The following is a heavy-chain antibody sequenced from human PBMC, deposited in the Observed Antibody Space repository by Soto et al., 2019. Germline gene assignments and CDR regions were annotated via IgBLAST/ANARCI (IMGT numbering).Heavy chain of an antibody. CDR2: MRTSGGST. Sequence: GGSLRLSCAASGFTFSSYSMNWVRQAPGKGLEWVSGMRTSGGSTYYADSVKGRFTISGDNSKSTLYLQMNSLRAEDTAVYYCARGRRDGYKLPGGMDVWGQGTTVTVSS. V-gene: IGHV3-23*01. D-gene: IGHD5-12*01. J-gene: IGHJ6*02. CDR1: GFTFSSYS. CDR3: ARGRRDGYKLPGGMDV.